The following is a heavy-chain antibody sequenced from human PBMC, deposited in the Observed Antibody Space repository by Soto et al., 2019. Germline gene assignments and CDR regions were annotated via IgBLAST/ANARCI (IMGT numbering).Heavy chain of an antibody. V-gene: IGHV4-31*03. CDR3: ARDRGGIAAAKFYYYGMDV. CDR2: IYYSGST. Sequence: SETLSLTCTVSGGSISSGGYYWSWIRQHPGKGLEWIGYIYYSGSTYYNPSLKSRVTISVDTSKNQFSLKLSSVTAADTAVYYCARDRGGIAAAKFYYYGMDVWGQGTTVTVSS. CDR1: GGSISSGGYY. J-gene: IGHJ6*02. D-gene: IGHD6-13*01.